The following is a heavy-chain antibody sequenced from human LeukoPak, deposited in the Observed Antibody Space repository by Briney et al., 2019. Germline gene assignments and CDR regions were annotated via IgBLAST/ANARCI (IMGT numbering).Heavy chain of an antibody. CDR1: GFTFSSHW. CDR3: ARGRFIAGTTAYYFDY. Sequence: PGGSLRLSCAASGFTFSSHWMSWVRQAPGKGLEWVANINQGEGEKYYVDSVKGRFTISRDNAKKSLFLQMNSLRAEDTAVYYCARGRFIAGTTAYYFDYWGQGTLVTVSS. D-gene: IGHD1-26*01. V-gene: IGHV3-7*03. J-gene: IGHJ4*02. CDR2: INQGEGEK.